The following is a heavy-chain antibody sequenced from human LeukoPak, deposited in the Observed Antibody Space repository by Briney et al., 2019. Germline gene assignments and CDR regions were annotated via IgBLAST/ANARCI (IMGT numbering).Heavy chain of an antibody. CDR3: AIGHSTSWPEYFQH. CDR1: GYTFNRYG. D-gene: IGHD6-13*01. V-gene: IGHV1-18*01. CDR2: ISAYNGNT. Sequence: ASVKVSCKASGYTFNRYGISWVRQTPGQGLEWMGWISAYNGNTKNAQNLQGRVTMTTDTSTTTAYMELRSLKSDDTAVYYCAIGHSTSWPEYFQHWGQGTLVTVSS. J-gene: IGHJ1*01.